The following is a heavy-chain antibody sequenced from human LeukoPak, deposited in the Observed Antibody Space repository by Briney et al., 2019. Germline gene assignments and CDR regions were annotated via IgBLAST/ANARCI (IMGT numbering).Heavy chain of an antibody. CDR3: ARDGLGYCSSTSCYRPGLNAFDI. V-gene: IGHV1-2*02. Sequence: GASVKVSCKASGYTFTGYYMHWVRQAPGQGLEWMGWINPNSGGTNYAQKFQGRVTMTRDTSISTAYMELSRLRSDDTAVYYCARDGLGYCSSTSCYRPGLNAFDIWGQGTMVTVSS. J-gene: IGHJ3*02. D-gene: IGHD2-2*01. CDR1: GYTFTGYY. CDR2: INPNSGGT.